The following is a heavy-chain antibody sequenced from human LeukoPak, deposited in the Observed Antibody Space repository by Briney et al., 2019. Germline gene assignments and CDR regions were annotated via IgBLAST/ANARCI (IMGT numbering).Heavy chain of an antibody. Sequence: GGSLRLSPSVPVVTPVDYAMCSVSQTPEERLWCGGYIRSKDYGVTAEDAASVKRRFNISRDDSKSIDSLQMNSLKTEETAVYYCTRDIIIMSGFDHWGQGTLVTVSS. D-gene: IGHD3-10*01. CDR2: IRSKDYGVTA. J-gene: IGHJ4*02. V-gene: IGHV3-49*04. CDR3: TRDIIIMSGFDH. CDR1: VVTPVDYA.